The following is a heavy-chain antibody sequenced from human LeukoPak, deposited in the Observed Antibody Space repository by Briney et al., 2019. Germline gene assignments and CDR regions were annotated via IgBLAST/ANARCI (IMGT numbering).Heavy chain of an antibody. Sequence: GGSLRLSCAASGFTFSNYGGHWVRQAPGKGLEWVAFIPSDGSKQYYGDSVKGRFTIPRDNSKNTLHLQMNSLRAEDTAVYYCASDIPGGFDPWGQGTLVTVSS. V-gene: IGHV3-30*02. D-gene: IGHD3-9*01. J-gene: IGHJ5*02. CDR1: GFTFSNYG. CDR3: ASDIPGGFDP. CDR2: IPSDGSKQ.